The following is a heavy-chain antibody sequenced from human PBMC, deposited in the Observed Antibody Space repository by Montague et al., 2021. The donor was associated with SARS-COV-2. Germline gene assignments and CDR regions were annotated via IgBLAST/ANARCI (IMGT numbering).Heavy chain of an antibody. CDR2: TYYRSKWYN. CDR3: TSGREGNYNVMDV. J-gene: IGHJ6*02. CDR1: GDSVSSNSAT. V-gene: IGHV6-1*01. D-gene: IGHD1-1*01. Sequence: CAISGDSVSSNSATWNWVRQSPSRGLEWLERTYYRSKWYNDYAVSVRGRVTINPDTSKNQFSLQLNSVTPEDTAIYYCTSGREGNYNVMDVWGQGTTVTVSS.